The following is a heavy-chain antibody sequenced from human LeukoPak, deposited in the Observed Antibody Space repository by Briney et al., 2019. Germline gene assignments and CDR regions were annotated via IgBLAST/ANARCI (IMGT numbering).Heavy chain of an antibody. D-gene: IGHD2-8*01. CDR3: ARGDCTNGVCYTGGFDY. V-gene: IGHV3-48*02. J-gene: IGHJ4*02. CDR1: EFAFSTYN. Sequence: SGGSLRLSCAASEFAFSTYNMNWVRQAPGKGLEWVSYISTGSSTTYYADSVKGRFTISRDNVENSLYLQMNSLRDEDTAVYYCARGDCTNGVCYTGGFDYWGQGTLVTVSS. CDR2: ISTGSSTT.